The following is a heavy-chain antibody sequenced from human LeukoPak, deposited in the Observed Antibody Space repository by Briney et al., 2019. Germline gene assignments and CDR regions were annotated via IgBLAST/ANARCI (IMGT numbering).Heavy chain of an antibody. V-gene: IGHV3-23*01. CDR2: ISGSGGST. D-gene: IGHD4-17*01. CDR1: GFTFSSYA. CDR3: AKAYGDYGGGFDY. Sequence: PGGSLRLSCAASGFTFSSYAMSWVRQAPGKGLEWVSAISGSGGSTYYADSVKGRFTISRDDSKNTLYLQMNSLRAEDTAVYYCAKAYGDYGGGFDYWGQGTLVTVSS. J-gene: IGHJ4*02.